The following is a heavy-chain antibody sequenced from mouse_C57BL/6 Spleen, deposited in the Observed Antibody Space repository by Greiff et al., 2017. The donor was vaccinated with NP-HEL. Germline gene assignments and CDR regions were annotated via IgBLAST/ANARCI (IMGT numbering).Heavy chain of an antibody. D-gene: IGHD1-1*01. CDR1: GYSFTGYY. J-gene: IGHJ2*01. V-gene: IGHV1-42*01. CDR2: INPSTGGT. Sequence: VQLQQSGPELVKPGASVKISCKASGYSFTGYYMNWVKQSPEKSLEWIGEINPSTGGTTYNQKFKAKATLTVDKSSSTAYMQLKSLTSEDSAVYYCARVGVYYGSSYFDYWGQGTTLTVSS. CDR3: ARVGVYYGSSYFDY.